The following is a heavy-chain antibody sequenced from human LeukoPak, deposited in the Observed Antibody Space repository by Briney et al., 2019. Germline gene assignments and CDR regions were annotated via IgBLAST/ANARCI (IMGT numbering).Heavy chain of an antibody. Sequence: SETLSLTCAVYGGSFSGYYWSWIRQPPGKGLEWIGEINHSGSTNYNPSLKSRVTISVDTSKNQFSLKLSSVTAADTAVYYCARQGFRRWNWFDLWGQGTLVTVSS. CDR3: ARQGFRRWNWFDL. J-gene: IGHJ5*02. D-gene: IGHD4-23*01. CDR2: INHSGST. V-gene: IGHV4-34*01. CDR1: GGSFSGYY.